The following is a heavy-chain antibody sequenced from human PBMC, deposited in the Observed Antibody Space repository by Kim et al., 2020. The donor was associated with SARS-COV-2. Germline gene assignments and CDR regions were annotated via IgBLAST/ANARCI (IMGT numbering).Heavy chain of an antibody. CDR1: GYILTTYA. Sequence: ASVKVSCKASGYILTTYAIIWVRQAPGQGLEWMGWINTKTGNPEYAQGFTGRFAFSVDTSVNTAYLQISSLKAEDTAIYFCTKGVGLAAAGLHGMDVWGQGTAVTVTS. CDR3: TKGVGLAAAGLHGMDV. CDR2: INTKTGNP. V-gene: IGHV7-4-1*02. D-gene: IGHD6-13*01. J-gene: IGHJ6*02.